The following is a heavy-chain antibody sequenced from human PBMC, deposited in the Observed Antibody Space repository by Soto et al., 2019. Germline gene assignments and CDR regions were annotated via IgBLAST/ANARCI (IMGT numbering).Heavy chain of an antibody. V-gene: IGHV3-15*01. J-gene: IGHJ4*02. D-gene: IGHD1-26*01. CDR1: GFTFINAW. CDR2: IRSNAHGGTT. Sequence: ESGGGLVTPGESLRLSCAASGFTFINAWMSWVRQAPGKGLEWVGRIRSNAHGGTTDYGAPVNGRFAISRDDSENTVYLQMNSLKTEDTVVYYCTIDGLYSGGFDFWGQGTLVTVSS. CDR3: TIDGLYSGGFDF.